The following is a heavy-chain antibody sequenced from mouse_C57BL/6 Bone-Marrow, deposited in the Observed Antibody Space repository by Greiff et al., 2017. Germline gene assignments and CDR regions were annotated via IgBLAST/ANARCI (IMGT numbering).Heavy chain of an antibody. CDR1: GFNIKDDY. Sequence: VQLQQSGAELVRPGASVKLSCTASGFNIKDDYMHWVKQRPEQGLEWIGWIDPENGDTEYASKFQGTATITADTSSNSAYLQLSSLTSEDTAVYYCTNITTVVATRWYFDVWGTGTTVTVSS. D-gene: IGHD1-1*01. J-gene: IGHJ1*03. V-gene: IGHV14-4*01. CDR2: IDPENGDT. CDR3: TNITTVVATRWYFDV.